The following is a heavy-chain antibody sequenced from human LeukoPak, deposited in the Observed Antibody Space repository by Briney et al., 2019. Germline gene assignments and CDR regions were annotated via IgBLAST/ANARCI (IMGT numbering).Heavy chain of an antibody. D-gene: IGHD4-17*01. J-gene: IGHJ4*02. CDR3: APIFGDYSDFDS. Sequence: SETLSLTCAVYGGSFSNYYLSWVRQPPGKGLEWIGEITHSGSTNYNPSLRSRVTISVDTSKSQFSLKLRSVAAADTAVYYCAPIFGDYSDFDSWGQGTLVTVSS. CDR2: ITHSGST. V-gene: IGHV4-34*01. CDR1: GGSFSNYY.